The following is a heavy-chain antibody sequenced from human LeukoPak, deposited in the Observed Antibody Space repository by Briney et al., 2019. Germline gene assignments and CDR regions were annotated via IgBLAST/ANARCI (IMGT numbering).Heavy chain of an antibody. D-gene: IGHD6-19*01. CDR1: GGSISSYY. CDR3: AREGSGWYYFDY. J-gene: IGHJ4*02. CDR2: IYYSGST. V-gene: IGHV4-59*01. Sequence: SETLSLTCTVSGGSISSYYWSWIRQPPGKGLEWIGYIYYSGSTNYNPSLKSRVTISVDTSKNQFSLKLSSVTAADTAVYYCAREGSGWYYFDYWGQGTLVTVSS.